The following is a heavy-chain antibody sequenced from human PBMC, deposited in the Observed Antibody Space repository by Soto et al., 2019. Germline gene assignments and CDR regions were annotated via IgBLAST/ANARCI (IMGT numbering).Heavy chain of an antibody. V-gene: IGHV1-18*01. CDR2: ISVDNGNT. CDR1: GYTFSSYG. D-gene: IGHD3-16*01. CDR3: ARFKQGDNRTPIGNPYYYYMDV. Sequence: GPGVKKPGASVKVSCKASGYTFSSYGISWVRQAPGQGFEWMAWISVDNGNTNFAQRFQGRVTMTTDTGASTAYMELRSLRSDDTAVYYCARFKQGDNRTPIGNPYYYYMDVWGEGTTVTVSS. J-gene: IGHJ6*03.